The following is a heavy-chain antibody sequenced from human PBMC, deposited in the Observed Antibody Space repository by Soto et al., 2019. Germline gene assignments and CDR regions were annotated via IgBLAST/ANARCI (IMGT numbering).Heavy chain of an antibody. CDR3: ARDRRAAGSDA. V-gene: IGHV3-11*01. CDR2: ISSSGSTI. J-gene: IGHJ5*02. CDR1: GCKFSDYD. D-gene: IGHD6-13*01. Sequence: GPMRLSCPPSGCKFSDYDRNWIRQAPGKGLEWVSYISSSGSTIYYADSVKGRFTISRDNAKNSLYLQMNSLRAEDTAVYYCARDRRAAGSDAGGQGTLGTVPQ.